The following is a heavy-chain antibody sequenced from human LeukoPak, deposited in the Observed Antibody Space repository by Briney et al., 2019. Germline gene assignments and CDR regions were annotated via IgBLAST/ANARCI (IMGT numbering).Heavy chain of an antibody. CDR2: ISNDGTNE. D-gene: IGHD6-13*01. Sequence: HPGRSLRLSCAASRFTFSTYAMHWVRQAPGKGLEWVAGISNDGTNEDHADSVKGRFTISRDNSKNTLYLQMNSLRAEDTAIYYCARDRIAAAGMGAFQHWGQGTLVTVSS. CDR3: ARDRIAAAGMGAFQH. CDR1: RFTFSTYA. V-gene: IGHV3-30-3*01. J-gene: IGHJ1*01.